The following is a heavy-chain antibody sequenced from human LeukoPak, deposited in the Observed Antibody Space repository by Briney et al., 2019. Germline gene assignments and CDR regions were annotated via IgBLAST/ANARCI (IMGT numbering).Heavy chain of an antibody. D-gene: IGHD4-17*01. J-gene: IGHJ4*02. CDR2: LGVSGGGP. V-gene: IGHV3-23*01. CDR3: TRWVTTIDY. CDR1: GFTFSSYA. Sequence: GGSLRLSCAGSGFTFSSYAMSWVRQAPGKGLEWVSALGVSGGGPEYADSVKGRFTITRDDAKNTLYLQMNSLRAEDTAVYYCTRWVTTIDYWGQGTLVTVSS.